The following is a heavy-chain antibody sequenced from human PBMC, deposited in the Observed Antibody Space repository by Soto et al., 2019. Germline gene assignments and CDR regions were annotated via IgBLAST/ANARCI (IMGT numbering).Heavy chain of an antibody. CDR1: GFTFSGFA. Sequence: EVQLVESGGGLVQPGGSVKLSCAASGFTFSGFAMHWVRQASGKGLEWVGGIKSSANNYANAYGASVRGRFTITRDESKNTAYLQMNSQNPEASAVYYCNSLKDYYSDGDCHYDHWGQGTLVTVSS. CDR3: NSLKDYYSDGDCHYDH. D-gene: IGHD2-21*02. J-gene: IGHJ5*02. CDR2: IKSSANNYAN. V-gene: IGHV3-73*02.